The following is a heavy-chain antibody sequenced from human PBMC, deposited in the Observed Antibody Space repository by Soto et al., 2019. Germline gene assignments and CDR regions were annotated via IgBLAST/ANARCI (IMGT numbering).Heavy chain of an antibody. CDR1: GDSVSSNSAA. J-gene: IGHJ6*02. Sequence: SQTLSLPCAISGDSVSSNSAAWNWIRQSPSRGLEWLGRTYYRSKWYNDYAVSVKSRITINPDTSKNQFSLQLNSVTPEDTAVYYCARDHHSSSPDYYYYGMDVWGQGTTVTVSS. D-gene: IGHD6-6*01. CDR3: ARDHHSSSPDYYYYGMDV. CDR2: TYYRSKWYN. V-gene: IGHV6-1*01.